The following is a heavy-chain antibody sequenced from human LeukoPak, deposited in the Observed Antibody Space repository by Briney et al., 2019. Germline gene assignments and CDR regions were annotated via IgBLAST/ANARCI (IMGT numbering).Heavy chain of an antibody. Sequence: SETLSLTCTVSGGSISSYYWSWIRRPPGKGLEWIGYIYYSGSTNYNPSLKSRVTISVDTSKNQFSLKLSSVTAADTAVYYCARGPPPPWDLLGGVGRVTFYFDYWGQGTLVTVSS. J-gene: IGHJ4*02. V-gene: IGHV4-59*01. CDR2: IYYSGST. CDR1: GGSISSYY. D-gene: IGHD2-8*02. CDR3: ARGPPPPWDLLGGVGRVTFYFDY.